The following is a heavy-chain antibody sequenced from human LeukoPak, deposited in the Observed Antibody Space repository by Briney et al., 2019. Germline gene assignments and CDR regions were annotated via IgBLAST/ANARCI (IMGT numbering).Heavy chain of an antibody. D-gene: IGHD3-3*01. CDR2: ISGSGDST. CDR3: AKDPYDFWSGYSRDYYFDY. Sequence: GGSLRLSCAASGFTFSSYAMSWVRQAPGKGLEWVSAISGSGDSTYYADSVKGRFTISRDNSKNTLYLQMNSLRAEDTAVYYCAKDPYDFWSGYSRDYYFDYWGQGTLVTVSS. CDR1: GFTFSSYA. V-gene: IGHV3-23*01. J-gene: IGHJ4*02.